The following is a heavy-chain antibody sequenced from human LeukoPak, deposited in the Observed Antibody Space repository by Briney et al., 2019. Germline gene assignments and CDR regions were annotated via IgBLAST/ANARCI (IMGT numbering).Heavy chain of an antibody. CDR3: ASNTYDYVWGSYRHHLRH. Sequence: PSETLSLTCAVYGGTFSGYYWSWIRQPPGKGLEWIGEINHSGSTNYSPSLKSRVTISVDTSKNQFSLKLSSVTAADTAVYYCASNTYDYVWGSYRHHLRHWGQGTLVTVSS. CDR2: INHSGST. V-gene: IGHV4-34*01. CDR1: GGTFSGYY. J-gene: IGHJ4*02. D-gene: IGHD3-16*02.